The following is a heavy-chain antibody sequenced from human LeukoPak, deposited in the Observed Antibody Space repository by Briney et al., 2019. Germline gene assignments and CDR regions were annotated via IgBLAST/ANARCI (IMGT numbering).Heavy chain of an antibody. V-gene: IGHV3-21*01. Sequence: GRSLRLSCAASGFTFSSYGMHWVRQAPGKGLEWVSSISSTSSYIYYADSLKGRFTISRDNAKNSLYLQMNSLRAEDTALYYCVSGHTFDYWGQGTLVTVSS. CDR2: ISSTSSYI. CDR1: GFTFSSYG. CDR3: VSGHTFDY. J-gene: IGHJ4*02.